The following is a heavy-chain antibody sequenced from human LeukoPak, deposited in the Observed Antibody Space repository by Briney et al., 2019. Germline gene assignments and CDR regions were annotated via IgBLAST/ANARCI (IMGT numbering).Heavy chain of an antibody. CDR3: AKTNGYWFDL. Sequence: GGSLRLSCAASGFTFSSYGMHWVRQAPGKGLEWVAFIRYDGSNKYYADSVKGRFTISRDNSKNTLYLQMNSLRPEDTAVYYCAKTNGYWFDLWGQGTLVTVSS. D-gene: IGHD6-13*01. J-gene: IGHJ5*02. V-gene: IGHV3-30*02. CDR1: GFTFSSYG. CDR2: IRYDGSNK.